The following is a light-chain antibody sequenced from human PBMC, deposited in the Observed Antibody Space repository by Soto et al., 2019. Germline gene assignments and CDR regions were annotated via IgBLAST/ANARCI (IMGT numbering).Light chain of an antibody. CDR3: QQYNNWPQT. CDR2: GAS. CDR1: QSVSSN. V-gene: IGKV3-15*01. Sequence: EIVLTQSPATLSVSPGERATLSCRASQSVSSNLAWYQQKPGQAPRLLIYGASTTATGIPARFSGSGSGTEFTLTISSLQSEDFAVDYCQQYNNWPQTFGQGTKVEIK. J-gene: IGKJ1*01.